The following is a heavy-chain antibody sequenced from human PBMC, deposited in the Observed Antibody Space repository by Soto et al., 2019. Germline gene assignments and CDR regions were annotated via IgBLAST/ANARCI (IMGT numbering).Heavy chain of an antibody. CDR1: GYTFTSYY. CDR2: INPSGGST. J-gene: IGHJ4*02. D-gene: IGHD3-10*01. V-gene: IGHV1-46*03. Sequence: GASVKVSCKASGYTFTSYYIHWVRQAPGQGLEWMGIINPSGGSTSYAQKFQGRVTMTRDTSTSTVYMELSSLRSEDTAVYYCARENAYYGSGSYYLDYLGQGTLVTVSS. CDR3: ARENAYYGSGSYYLDY.